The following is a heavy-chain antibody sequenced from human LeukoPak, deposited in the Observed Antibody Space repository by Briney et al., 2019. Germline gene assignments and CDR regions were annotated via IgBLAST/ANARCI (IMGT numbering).Heavy chain of an antibody. J-gene: IGHJ3*01. D-gene: IGHD3-3*01. V-gene: IGHV4-59*01. Sequence: PSETLSLTCTVSGGSISSYSWSWIRQPPGKGLEWTGYIYYSGSTNYNPSLKGRVTISVDTSTNQFSLKLSSVTAADTAVYYCARGVFGMVLNAFDLWGQGTMVTVSS. CDR1: GGSISSYS. CDR3: ARGVFGMVLNAFDL. CDR2: IYYSGST.